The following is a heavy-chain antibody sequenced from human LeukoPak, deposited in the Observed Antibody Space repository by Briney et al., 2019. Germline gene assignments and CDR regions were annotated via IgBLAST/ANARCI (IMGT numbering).Heavy chain of an antibody. D-gene: IGHD5-12*01. Sequence: ASVKVSCKASGGTFSSYAISWVRQAPGQGLEWMGRIIPILGIANYAQKLQGRVTMTTDTSTSTAYMELRSLRSDDTAVYYCARGYHFDYWGQGTLVTVSS. CDR2: IIPILGIA. J-gene: IGHJ4*02. CDR3: ARGYHFDY. V-gene: IGHV1-69*04. CDR1: GGTFSSYA.